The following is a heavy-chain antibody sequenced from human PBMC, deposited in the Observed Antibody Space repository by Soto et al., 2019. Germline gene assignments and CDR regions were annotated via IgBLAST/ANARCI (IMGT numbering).Heavy chain of an antibody. CDR2: IYWDDDR. D-gene: IGHD3-22*01. V-gene: IGHV2-5*02. Sequence: QITLKESGPTLVKPTQTLTLTCTFSGFSLSTSGVGVGWIRQPPGKALEWLTLIYWDDDRRYSPSLKSRLTITKDTSKNQVVLTMTNMDHVDTATYYCARDSSGYYGFDYWGQGTLVTVSS. CDR3: ARDSSGYYGFDY. J-gene: IGHJ4*02. CDR1: GFSLSTSGVG.